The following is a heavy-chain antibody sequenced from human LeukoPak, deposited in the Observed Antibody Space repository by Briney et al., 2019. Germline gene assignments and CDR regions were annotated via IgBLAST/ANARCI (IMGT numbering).Heavy chain of an antibody. CDR2: INEYGTT. Sequence: GGSRRFSCATPGFSLRDYWSYWVRQAPGKGLVWISNINEYGTTAYADSVKGRFTISRDNAKNTLYLQMNSLRAEDTAVYFCARVRGGNWGHGTLVTVSS. CDR1: GFSLRDYW. D-gene: IGHD3-16*01. J-gene: IGHJ4*01. CDR3: ARVRGGN. V-gene: IGHV3-74*01.